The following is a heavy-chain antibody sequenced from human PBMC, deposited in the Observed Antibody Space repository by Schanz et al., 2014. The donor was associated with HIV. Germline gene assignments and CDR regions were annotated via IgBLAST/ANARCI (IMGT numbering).Heavy chain of an antibody. J-gene: IGHJ5*02. V-gene: IGHV3-30*03. CDR3: ARGGLQWHPEWFDL. D-gene: IGHD4-4*01. CDR1: GFTFSSYG. CDR2: ISYDGSNK. Sequence: VQLVESGGGLVQPGGSLRLSCAASGFTFSSYGMHWVRQAPGKGLEWVAVISYDGSNKYYADSVKGRFTISRDNSKNRVFLQMNSLRTEDTAVYYCARGGLQWHPEWFDLWGQGTLVSVSS.